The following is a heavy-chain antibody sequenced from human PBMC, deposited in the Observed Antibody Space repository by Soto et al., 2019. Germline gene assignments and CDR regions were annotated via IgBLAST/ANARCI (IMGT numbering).Heavy chain of an antibody. CDR3: AKDVVVGATTGLGDYYYYYGMDV. V-gene: IGHV3-30*18. CDR2: ISYDGSNK. D-gene: IGHD1-26*01. Sequence: QVQLVESGGGVVQPGRSLRLSCAASGFTFSSYGMHWVRQAPGKGLEWVAVISYDGSNKYYADSVKGRFTISRDNSKNTLYLQMNSLRAEDTAVYYCAKDVVVGATTGLGDYYYYYGMDVWGQGPTVTVPS. J-gene: IGHJ6*02. CDR1: GFTFSSYG.